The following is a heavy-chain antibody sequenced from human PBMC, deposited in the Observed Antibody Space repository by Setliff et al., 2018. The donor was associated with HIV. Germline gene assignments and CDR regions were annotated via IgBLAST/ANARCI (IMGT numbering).Heavy chain of an antibody. CDR2: IYYTGNT. V-gene: IGHV4-59*01. CDR3: ARGRSRYYYDGSGYYVDY. Sequence: GSLRLSCTDSGFSSNNYWSWIRQHPGKGLEWIGYIYYTGNTNYNPSLKGRVTLSVDTSKNQLSLKLSSVTAADTAVYYCARGRSRYYYDGSGYYVDYWGQGTLVTVSS. D-gene: IGHD3-22*01. J-gene: IGHJ4*02. CDR1: GFSSNNY.